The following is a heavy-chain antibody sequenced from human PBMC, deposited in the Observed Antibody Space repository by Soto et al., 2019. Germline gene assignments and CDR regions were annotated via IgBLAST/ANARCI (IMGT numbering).Heavy chain of an antibody. CDR1: GYTFTSYG. CDR3: AREGQGYCISTSCYVYHYYGMDV. V-gene: IGHV1-18*01. Sequence: QVQLVQSGAEVKKPGASVKVSCKASGYTFTSYGISWVRQAPGQGLEWMGWISAYNGNTNYAQKLQGRVTMTTDTTTSTAYMELRSLRSDDTAVYYCAREGQGYCISTSCYVYHYYGMDVWGQGTTVTVSS. CDR2: ISAYNGNT. J-gene: IGHJ6*02. D-gene: IGHD2-2*01.